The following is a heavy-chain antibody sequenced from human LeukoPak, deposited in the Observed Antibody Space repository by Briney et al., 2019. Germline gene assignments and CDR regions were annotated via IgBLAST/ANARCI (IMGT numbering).Heavy chain of an antibody. CDR2: FYSGGST. CDR1: GFPVSSNY. Sequence: GGSLRLSCGASGFPVSSNYMSWVRQAPGKGLEWVSVFYSGGSTYYADSVKGRFTISRDNSKNTLYLQMNRLRAEDTAVYYCARFTYYDFWSGYLAFSRYGMDVWGQGTTVTVSS. D-gene: IGHD3-3*01. J-gene: IGHJ6*02. V-gene: IGHV3-53*01. CDR3: ARFTYYDFWSGYLAFSRYGMDV.